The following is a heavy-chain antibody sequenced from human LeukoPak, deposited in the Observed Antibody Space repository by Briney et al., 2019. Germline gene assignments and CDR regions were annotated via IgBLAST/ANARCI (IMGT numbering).Heavy chain of an antibody. D-gene: IGHD6-6*01. CDR2: INPNSGGT. CDR1: GYTFTGYY. Sequence: ASVKVSCKASGYTFTGYYMHWVRQAPGQGLEWMGWINPNSGGTNYAQKFQGRVTMTRDTSISTAYMELSRLRSDDTAVYYCARIKFRYGSSSPTLVYWGQGTLVTVSS. CDR3: ARIKFRYGSSSPTLVY. V-gene: IGHV1-2*02. J-gene: IGHJ4*02.